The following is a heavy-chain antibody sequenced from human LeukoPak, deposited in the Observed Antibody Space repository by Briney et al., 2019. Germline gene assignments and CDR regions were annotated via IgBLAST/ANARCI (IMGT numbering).Heavy chain of an antibody. J-gene: IGHJ5*02. V-gene: IGHV4-39*07. Sequence: SETLSLTCTVSGGSINNTLFYWGWIRQPPGKGLEWIGTVYYDGINYSSPSLKSRVATSVDTSKNQFSLKLSSVTAADTAVYYCARGGYYYDSSGYYTSWGQGTLVTVSS. CDR1: GGSINNTLFY. CDR3: ARGGYYYDSSGYYTS. D-gene: IGHD3-22*01. CDR2: VYYDGIN.